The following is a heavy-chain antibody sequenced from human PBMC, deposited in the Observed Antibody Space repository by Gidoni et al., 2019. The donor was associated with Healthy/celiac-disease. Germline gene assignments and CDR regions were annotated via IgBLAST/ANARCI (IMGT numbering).Heavy chain of an antibody. J-gene: IGHJ4*02. CDR2: ISGSGGST. CDR1: GFTFSRYA. Sequence: EVQLLESGGGLVQPGGSLRLSCAASGFTFSRYAMGWVRQAPGKGLEWVSAISGSGGSTYYADSVKGRFTISRDNSKNTLYLQMNSLRAEDTAVYYCAKEAHDYYDSSGYYLYWGQGTLVTVSS. V-gene: IGHV3-23*01. CDR3: AKEAHDYYDSSGYYLY. D-gene: IGHD3-22*01.